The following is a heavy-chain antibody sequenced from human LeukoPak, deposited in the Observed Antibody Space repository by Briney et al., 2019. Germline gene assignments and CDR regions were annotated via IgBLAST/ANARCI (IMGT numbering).Heavy chain of an antibody. Sequence: PSETLSLTCTVSGGSISSSSYYWSWIRQPPGKGLEWIGEINHSGSTNYNPSLKSRVTISVDTSKNQFSLKLSSVTAADTAVYYCARGGRRYYYDSSGQGYFDYWGQGTLVTVSS. CDR1: GGSISSSSYY. J-gene: IGHJ4*02. CDR3: ARGGRRYYYDSSGQGYFDY. D-gene: IGHD3-22*01. V-gene: IGHV4-39*07. CDR2: INHSGST.